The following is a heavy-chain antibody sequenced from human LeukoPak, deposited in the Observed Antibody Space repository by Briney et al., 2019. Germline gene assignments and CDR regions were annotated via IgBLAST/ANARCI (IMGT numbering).Heavy chain of an antibody. D-gene: IGHD6-13*01. CDR3: ARHAEYSSSYNWFDP. Sequence: GASVKVSCKASGGTFSSYAISWVRQARGQGLEWMGRIIPILGIANYAQKFQGRVTITADKSTSTAYMELSSLRSEDTAVYYCARHAEYSSSYNWFDPWGQGTLVTVSS. CDR2: IIPILGIA. CDR1: GGTFSSYA. V-gene: IGHV1-69*04. J-gene: IGHJ5*02.